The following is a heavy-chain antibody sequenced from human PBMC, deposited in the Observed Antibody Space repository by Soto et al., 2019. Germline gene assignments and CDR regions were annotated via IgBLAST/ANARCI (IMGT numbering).Heavy chain of an antibody. V-gene: IGHV1-2*06. CDR2: INPKTGDT. Sequence: XSVKVSCNASGYTFTSYYMYLVRQAPGQGLEWVGRINPKTGDTNYSPKFQGRVTMTMDTSISTAYMELSSLGSDDTAFYYCAVLNQAPYGIDYWGQGTLVTVSS. J-gene: IGHJ4*02. CDR3: AVLNQAPYGIDY. CDR1: GYTFTSYY. D-gene: IGHD1-26*01.